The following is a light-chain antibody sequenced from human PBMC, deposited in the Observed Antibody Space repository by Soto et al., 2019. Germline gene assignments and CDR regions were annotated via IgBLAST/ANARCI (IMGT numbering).Light chain of an antibody. CDR2: GAS. Sequence: EIVLTQSPGTLSVSPGERVTLSCRASQSVDIDLAWYQQKPGQAPRLLIYGASTRATDMPGRFRGSGAGAEFTLTISSLQSEDSAVYYCQQYRGWPRTFGQGTRWIAN. CDR3: QQYRGWPRT. J-gene: IGKJ1*01. CDR1: QSVDID. V-gene: IGKV3D-15*01.